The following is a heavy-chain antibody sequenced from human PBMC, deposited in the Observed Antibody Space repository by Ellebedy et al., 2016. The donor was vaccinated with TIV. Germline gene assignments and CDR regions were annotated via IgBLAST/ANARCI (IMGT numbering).Heavy chain of an antibody. CDR1: GYTFTGYY. J-gene: IGHJ6*02. CDR3: ARQSKGIISYYYYGMDV. D-gene: IGHD3-10*01. CDR2: INPNSGGT. Sequence: AASVKVSCKASGYTFTGYYMHWVRQAPGQGLQWMGWINPNSGGTNYAQKFQGWVIMTRDTSISTAYMELSRLRSDDTAVYYCARQSKGIISYYYYGMDVWGQGTTVTVSS. V-gene: IGHV1-2*04.